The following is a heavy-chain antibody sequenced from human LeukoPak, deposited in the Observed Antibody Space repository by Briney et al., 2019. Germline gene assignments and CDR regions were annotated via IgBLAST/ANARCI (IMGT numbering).Heavy chain of an antibody. Sequence: GGSLRLSCTASGFTFGDYAVSWVRQAPGKGLEWVTFISYDGSSKSYADSVKSRFTISRDNSKNTLYLQMNSLRVEDAAVYYCAREYYDSGSYSGNFDYWGQGTLVTVSS. J-gene: IGHJ4*02. D-gene: IGHD3-10*01. CDR1: GFTFGDYA. CDR2: ISYDGSSK. V-gene: IGHV3-30-3*01. CDR3: AREYYDSGSYSGNFDY.